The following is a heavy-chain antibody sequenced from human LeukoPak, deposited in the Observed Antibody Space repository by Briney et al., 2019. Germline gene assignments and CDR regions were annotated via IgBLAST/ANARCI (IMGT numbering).Heavy chain of an antibody. CDR3: ARQGERYSSNWLIFDY. CDR1: GGSISSYY. CDR2: MYHSGST. V-gene: IGHV4-59*05. D-gene: IGHD6-13*01. J-gene: IGHJ4*02. Sequence: SETLSLTCTVSGGSISSYYWNWIRQPPGKGLEYIGSMYHSGSTYYKPSLKSRVTISVDTSKNQFSLKLSSVTAADTAVYYCARQGERYSSNWLIFDYWGQGTLVTVSS.